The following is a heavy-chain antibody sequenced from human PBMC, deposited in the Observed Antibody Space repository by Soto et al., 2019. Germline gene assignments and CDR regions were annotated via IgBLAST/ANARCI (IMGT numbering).Heavy chain of an antibody. Sequence: SETMSLTCTVSSGSISSTSYYWAWIRQPPGKGLEWIGAIYYDGTTYYTESLKSRVSISVDTSKNQFSLKVNSVTAADTAVYFGARQGRNTKIVLVKHYPAAFWGQGTAVTVSS. CDR1: SGSISSTSYY. J-gene: IGHJ6*02. V-gene: IGHV4-39*01. D-gene: IGHD3-22*01. CDR2: IYYDGTT. CDR3: ARQGRNTKIVLVKHYPAAF.